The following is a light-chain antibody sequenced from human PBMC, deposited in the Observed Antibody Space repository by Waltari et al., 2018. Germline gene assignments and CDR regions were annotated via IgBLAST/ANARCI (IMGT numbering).Light chain of an antibody. Sequence: EIVLTQSPGTLSLSPGEGATPSCRASQTVTSSYLAWYQQKPGQAPRLLIYGASSRATAIPDKFSGSGSGADFTLTISRLEPEDSAVYYCQQYGSSPITFGQGTRLEIK. V-gene: IGKV3-20*01. CDR3: QQYGSSPIT. J-gene: IGKJ5*01. CDR1: QTVTSSY. CDR2: GAS.